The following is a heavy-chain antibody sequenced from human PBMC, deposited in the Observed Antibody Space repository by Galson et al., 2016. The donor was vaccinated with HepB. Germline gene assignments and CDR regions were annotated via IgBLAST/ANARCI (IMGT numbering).Heavy chain of an antibody. CDR2: ITSGGST. CDR1: GFTFSSYA. CDR3: ARNMYGAATNYIGDVFDI. J-gene: IGHJ3*02. Sequence: SLRLSCAASGFTFSSYAMTWVRQAPGKGLEWVSVITSGGSTYYAASVKGRFTISRDNSKNTLYVQMNNLGAEDTAVYYCARNMYGAATNYIGDVFDIWGQGTMVTVSS. D-gene: IGHD3-10*01. V-gene: IGHV3-23*01.